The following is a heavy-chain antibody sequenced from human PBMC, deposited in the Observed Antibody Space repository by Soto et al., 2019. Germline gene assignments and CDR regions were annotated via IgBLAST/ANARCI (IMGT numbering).Heavy chain of an antibody. CDR1: GGSISSGGYY. CDR3: ARGRNDDSSGYPFSFDY. V-gene: IGHV4-31*03. D-gene: IGHD3-22*01. J-gene: IGHJ4*02. CDR2: IYYSGST. Sequence: QVQLQESGPGLVKPSQTLSLTCTVSGGSISSGGYYWSWIRQHPGKGLEWIGYIYYSGSTYYNPSLKSRVNISVDTSKNQFSLKLSSVTAADTAVYYCARGRNDDSSGYPFSFDYWGQGTLVTVSS.